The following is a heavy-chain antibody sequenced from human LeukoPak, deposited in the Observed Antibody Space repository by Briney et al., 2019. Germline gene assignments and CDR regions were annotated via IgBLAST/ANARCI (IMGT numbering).Heavy chain of an antibody. D-gene: IGHD3-10*01. Sequence: GGSLRLSCAASGFTFSSYEMNWVRQAPGKGLEWVSYISSSGSTIYYADSVKGRFTISRDNAKNSLYLQMNSLRAEDTAVYYCARDLIIGSGSYYYYYMDVRGKGTTVTVSS. CDR3: ARDLIIGSGSYYYYYMDV. CDR2: ISSSGSTI. CDR1: GFTFSSYE. J-gene: IGHJ6*03. V-gene: IGHV3-48*03.